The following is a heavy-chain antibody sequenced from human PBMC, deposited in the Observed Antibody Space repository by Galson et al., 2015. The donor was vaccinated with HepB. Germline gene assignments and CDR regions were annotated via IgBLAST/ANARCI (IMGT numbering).Heavy chain of an antibody. CDR1: GFSLSTTEMR. Sequence: PALVKPTQTLTLTCTFSGFSLSTTEMRVSWIRQPPGKALEWLARIDWDDDKFYSTSLKTRLTISKDTSKNQVVLTMTNMDPVDTATYYCARSGYSSGWYPWDFDFWGRGTLVTVSS. CDR2: IDWDDDK. D-gene: IGHD6-19*01. J-gene: IGHJ2*01. V-gene: IGHV2-70*04. CDR3: ARSGYSSGWYPWDFDF.